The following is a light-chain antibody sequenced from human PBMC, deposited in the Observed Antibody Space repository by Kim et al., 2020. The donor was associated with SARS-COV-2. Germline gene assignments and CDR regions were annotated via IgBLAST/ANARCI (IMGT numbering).Light chain of an antibody. CDR1: QGLIHRDGRTY. V-gene: IGKV2-30*02. CDR3: MQTTHWPYT. Sequence: QPASISCRSSQGLIHRDGRTYLNWFHQRPGQSSRRLIYKISSRDSGVPDRFSGSGSGTDFTLEISRVEAEYVGVFYCMQTTHWPYTFGQVTKLEI. J-gene: IGKJ2*01. CDR2: KIS.